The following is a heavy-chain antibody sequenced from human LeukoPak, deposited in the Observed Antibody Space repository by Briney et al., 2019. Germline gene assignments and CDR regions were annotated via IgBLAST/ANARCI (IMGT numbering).Heavy chain of an antibody. CDR1: GGSISSYY. D-gene: IGHD6-19*01. J-gene: IGHJ4*02. CDR3: AREGGDIAVAGRRGYYFDY. V-gene: IGHV4-59*01. Sequence: SETLSLTCTVSGGSISSYYWSWIRQHPGKGLEWIGYIYYSGSTNYNPSLKSRVTISVDTSKNQFSLKLSSVTAADTAVYYCAREGGDIAVAGRRGYYFDYWGQGTLVTVSS. CDR2: IYYSGST.